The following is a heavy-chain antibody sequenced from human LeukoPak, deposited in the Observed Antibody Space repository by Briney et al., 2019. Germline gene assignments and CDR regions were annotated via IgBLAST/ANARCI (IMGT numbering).Heavy chain of an antibody. Sequence: PSETLSLTCAVYGGSFSGYYWSWIRQPPGKGLEWIGEINHSGSTNYNPSLKSRVTISVDTSKNQFSLKLSSVTAADTAVYYCARVNSNSSGWYYYYYGMDVWGQGTTVTVSS. V-gene: IGHV4-34*01. CDR3: ARVNSNSSGWYYYYYGMDV. J-gene: IGHJ6*02. CDR2: INHSGST. D-gene: IGHD6-19*01. CDR1: GGSFSGYY.